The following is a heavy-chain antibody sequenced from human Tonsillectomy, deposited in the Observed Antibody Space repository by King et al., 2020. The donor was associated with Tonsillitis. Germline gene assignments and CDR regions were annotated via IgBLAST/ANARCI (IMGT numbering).Heavy chain of an antibody. Sequence: TLKESRPTLVKPTQTLTLTCTVSGSSVTTDGVGVGWIRQPPGKALEWLALIYWDGDKRYRPSLKSRLTITRDTSRNQVGLTLTNLDPVDTATYYCAHSTRLGFSGGNRYYFDYWGQGTLITVSS. CDR1: GSSVTTDGVG. CDR2: IYWDGDK. D-gene: IGHD4-23*01. J-gene: IGHJ4*02. V-gene: IGHV2-5*02. CDR3: AHSTRLGFSGGNRYYFDY.